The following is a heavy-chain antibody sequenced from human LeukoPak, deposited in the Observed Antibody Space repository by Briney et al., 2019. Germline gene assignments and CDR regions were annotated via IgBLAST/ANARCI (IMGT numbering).Heavy chain of an antibody. CDR2: MNPNSGNT. CDR1: GYTFTSYD. CDR3: AHARAGYCSSTSCYRYNWFDP. J-gene: IGHJ5*02. D-gene: IGHD2-2*02. V-gene: IGHV1-8*01. Sequence: GASVKVSCKASGYTFTSYDINWVRQATGQGLEWMGWMNPNSGNTGYAQKFQGRVTMTRNTSISTAYMELSSLRSEDTAVYYCAHARAGYCSSTSCYRYNWFDPWGQGTLVTVPS.